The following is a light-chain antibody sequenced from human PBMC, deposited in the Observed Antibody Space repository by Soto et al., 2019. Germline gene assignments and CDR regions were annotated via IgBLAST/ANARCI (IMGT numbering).Light chain of an antibody. J-gene: IGKJ1*01. CDR2: GAF. Sequence: VLTQSPGTLSLSPGERVTLSCRASQIVTSDYLAWYHQAPGQAPRLLIYGAFNRATGISDRFSGSGSGTDFTLSISKLEPGDFGVYFCHQYGKSPRTFGQGTKVDIK. CDR3: HQYGKSPRT. V-gene: IGKV3-20*01. CDR1: QIVTSDY.